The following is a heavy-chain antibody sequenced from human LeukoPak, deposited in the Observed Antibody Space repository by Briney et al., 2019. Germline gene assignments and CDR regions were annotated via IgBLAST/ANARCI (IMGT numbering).Heavy chain of an antibody. V-gene: IGHV3-23*01. Sequence: GGSLRLSCAASGFTFSSYGMTWVRQAPGKGLEWVSALGPTGRSTYYADSVKGRFTISRDNSKDTLYLQMNSLRAEDTAIYYCTRDQNFYGSGRGFDPWGQGTLVTVSS. CDR2: LGPTGRST. CDR3: TRDQNFYGSGRGFDP. D-gene: IGHD3-10*01. J-gene: IGHJ5*02. CDR1: GFTFSSYG.